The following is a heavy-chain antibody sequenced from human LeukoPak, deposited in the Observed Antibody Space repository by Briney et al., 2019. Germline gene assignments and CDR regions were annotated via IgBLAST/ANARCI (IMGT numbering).Heavy chain of an antibody. V-gene: IGHV1-2*02. J-gene: IGHJ4*02. D-gene: IGHD3-16*02. Sequence: ASVKVSCKASGYIFTGYYMHWVRQAPGQGLEWMGWINPNSGGTNYAQKFQGRVTMTRDTSISTAYMELSRLRSDDTAVYYCARDPLEITFGGVIVDFDYWGQGTLVTVSS. CDR3: ARDPLEITFGGVIVDFDY. CDR2: INPNSGGT. CDR1: GYIFTGYY.